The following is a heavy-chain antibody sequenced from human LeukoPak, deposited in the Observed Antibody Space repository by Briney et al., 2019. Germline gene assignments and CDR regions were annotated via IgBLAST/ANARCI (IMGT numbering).Heavy chain of an antibody. D-gene: IGHD1-26*01. CDR3: ARDRGGSLFDY. CDR2: IYTSGST. V-gene: IGHV4-61*02. Sequence: SETLSLTCTVSGGSISSSSYYWSWIRQPAGKGLEWIGRIYTSGSTNYNPSLKSRVTMSVDTSKNQFSLKLSSVTAADTAVYYCARDRGGSLFDYWGQGTLVTVSS. J-gene: IGHJ4*02. CDR1: GGSISSSSYY.